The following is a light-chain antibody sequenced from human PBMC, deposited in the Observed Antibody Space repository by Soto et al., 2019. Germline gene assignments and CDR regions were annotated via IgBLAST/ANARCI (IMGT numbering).Light chain of an antibody. V-gene: IGLV2-14*01. Sequence: QSVLTQPASVSGSPGQSITISCTGTSSDVGGYNYVSWYQQHPGKAPKLMIYDVSNRPSGVSNRFSGSKSGNTASLTISGLQDDDGPDYYCSSYTSSSTLIFGTGTKVTV. CDR1: SSDVGGYNY. J-gene: IGLJ1*01. CDR3: SSYTSSSTLI. CDR2: DVS.